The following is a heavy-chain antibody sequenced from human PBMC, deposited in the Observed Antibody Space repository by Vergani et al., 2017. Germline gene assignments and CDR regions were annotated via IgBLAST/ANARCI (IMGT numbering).Heavy chain of an antibody. CDR1: GGTFSSYT. Sequence: QVQLVQSGAELKKPGSSVKVSCKASGGTFSSYTISWVRQAPGQGLEWMGRIIPILGIANYAQKFQGRVTITADKSTSTAYMELSSLRSEDTAVYYCARAAAGNYYYYGMDVWGQGTTVTVSS. V-gene: IGHV1-69*02. CDR2: IIPILGIA. D-gene: IGHD6-13*01. CDR3: ARAAAGNYYYYGMDV. J-gene: IGHJ6*02.